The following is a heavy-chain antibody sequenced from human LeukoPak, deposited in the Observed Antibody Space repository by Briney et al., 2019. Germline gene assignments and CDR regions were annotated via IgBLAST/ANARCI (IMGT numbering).Heavy chain of an antibody. D-gene: IGHD6-6*01. CDR3: AKDAGPQQLVFFDS. CDR1: GFTFSNFG. Sequence: GGSLRLSCTATGFTFSNFGMAWVRQAPGQGLEWVSTISGSGGNMYQANSVKGRFTISRDNSRSTLYLQMNSLRAEDTAVYYCAKDAGPQQLVFFDSWGQGTLVTVSS. J-gene: IGHJ4*02. V-gene: IGHV3-23*01. CDR2: ISGSGGNM.